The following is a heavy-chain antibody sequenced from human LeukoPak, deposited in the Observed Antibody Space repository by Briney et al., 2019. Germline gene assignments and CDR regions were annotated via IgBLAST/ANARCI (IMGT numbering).Heavy chain of an antibody. D-gene: IGHD1-26*01. CDR2: INSDSGGT. J-gene: IGHJ4*02. CDR3: ARDLSSTPNWELDY. V-gene: IGHV1-2*06. Sequence: GASVKVSCKASGYTFIHYFIHWVRQAPGQGLEWMGRINSDSGGTEYAQRFQGRVTMTRDTSITTVYMELHSLTFDNAAVYYCARDLSSTPNWELDYWGQGALVTVSS. CDR1: GYTFIHYF.